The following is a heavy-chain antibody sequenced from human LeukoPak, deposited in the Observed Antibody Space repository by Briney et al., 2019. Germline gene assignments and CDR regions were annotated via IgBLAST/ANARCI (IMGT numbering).Heavy chain of an antibody. D-gene: IGHD2-2*01. CDR3: ARQFVITPTSTFGWFDP. V-gene: IGHV4-39*01. CDR1: GGSISTSSYF. Sequence: SETLSLTCTVSGGSISTSSYFWDWIRQPPGKGLEWIASISYSGSTYYNPSLKSRVTISVDTSKNQFSLKLSSVTAADTAVYYCARQFVITPTSTFGWFDPWGQGTLVIVSS. J-gene: IGHJ5*02. CDR2: ISYSGST.